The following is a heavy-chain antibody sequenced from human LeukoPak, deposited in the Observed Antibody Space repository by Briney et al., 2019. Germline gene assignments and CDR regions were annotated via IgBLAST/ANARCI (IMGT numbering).Heavy chain of an antibody. D-gene: IGHD5-18*01. CDR2: IYSGGST. CDR1: GFTVSSNY. CDR3: ARGRSLWIQLWFDY. Sequence: PGGSLRLSCAASGFTVSSNYMSWVRQAPGKGLEWVSVIYSGGSTYYADSVKGRFTISRDNSKNTLYPQMNSLRAEDTAVYYCARGRSLWIQLWFDYWGQGTLVTVSS. V-gene: IGHV3-66*01. J-gene: IGHJ4*02.